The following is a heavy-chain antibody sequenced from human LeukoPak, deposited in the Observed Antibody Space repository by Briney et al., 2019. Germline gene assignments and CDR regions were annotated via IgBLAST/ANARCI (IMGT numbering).Heavy chain of an antibody. Sequence: SETLSLTCAVYGGSFSGYYWSWIRQPPGKGLEWIGEINHSGSTNYNPSLKSRVTISVDTSKNQFSLKLSSVTAADTAVYYCARISGSGSYYIGYYYYGMDVWGQGTTVTVSS. CDR3: ARISGSGSYYIGYYYYGMDV. CDR2: INHSGST. D-gene: IGHD3-10*01. CDR1: GGSFSGYY. V-gene: IGHV4-34*01. J-gene: IGHJ6*02.